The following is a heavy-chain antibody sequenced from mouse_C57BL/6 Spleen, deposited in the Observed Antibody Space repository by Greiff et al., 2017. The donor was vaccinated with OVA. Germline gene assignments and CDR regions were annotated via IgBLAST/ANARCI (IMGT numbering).Heavy chain of an antibody. Sequence: QVQLKESGPGLVQPSQSLSITCTVSGFSLTSYGVHWVRQSPGKGLEWLGVIWSGGSTDYNAAFISRLSISKDNSKSQVFFKMNSLQADDTAIYYCASPTGGVDWGQGTLVTVSA. V-gene: IGHV2-2*01. J-gene: IGHJ3*01. D-gene: IGHD4-1*02. CDR2: IWSGGST. CDR1: GFSLTSYG. CDR3: ASPTGGVD.